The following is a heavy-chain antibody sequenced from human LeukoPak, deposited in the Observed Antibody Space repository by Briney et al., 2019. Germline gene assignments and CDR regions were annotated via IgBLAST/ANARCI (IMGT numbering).Heavy chain of an antibody. D-gene: IGHD2-2*02. CDR1: GYTFTGYY. J-gene: IGHJ6*03. CDR3: ARGDVILANCSSTSCYTGYYYYYMDV. Sequence: ASVKVSCKASGYTFTGYYMHWVRQAPGQGLEWMGWINPNSGGTNYAQKFQGRVTMTRDTSISTAYMELSRLRSDDTAVYYGARGDVILANCSSTSCYTGYYYYYMDVWGKGTTVTVSS. V-gene: IGHV1-2*02. CDR2: INPNSGGT.